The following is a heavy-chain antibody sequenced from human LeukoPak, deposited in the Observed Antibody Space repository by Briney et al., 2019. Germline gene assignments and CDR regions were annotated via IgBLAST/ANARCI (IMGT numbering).Heavy chain of an antibody. Sequence: ASVTVSCKASGGTFSSYAISWVRQAPGQGLEWMGGIIPIFGTANYAQKFQGRVTITADESTSTAYMELSSLRSEDTAVYYCASSMVATVSYTMAFDYWGQGTLVTVSS. CDR3: ASSMVATVSYTMAFDY. CDR2: IIPIFGTA. CDR1: GGTFSSYA. D-gene: IGHD5-12*01. V-gene: IGHV1-69*13. J-gene: IGHJ4*02.